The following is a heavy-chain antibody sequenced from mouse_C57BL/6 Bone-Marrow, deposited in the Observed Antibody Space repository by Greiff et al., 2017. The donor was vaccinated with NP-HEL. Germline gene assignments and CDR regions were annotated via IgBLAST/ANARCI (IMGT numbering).Heavy chain of an antibody. CDR2: IHPNSGST. CDR3: ARSDYYGSSFAY. CDR1: GYTFTSYW. J-gene: IGHJ3*01. D-gene: IGHD1-1*01. V-gene: IGHV1-64*01. Sequence: QVQLKQPGAELVKPGASVKLSCKASGYTFTSYWMHWVKQRPGQGLEWIGMIHPNSGSTNYNEKFKSKATLTVDKSSSTAYMQLSSLTSEDSAVYYCARSDYYGSSFAYGGQGTLVTVSA.